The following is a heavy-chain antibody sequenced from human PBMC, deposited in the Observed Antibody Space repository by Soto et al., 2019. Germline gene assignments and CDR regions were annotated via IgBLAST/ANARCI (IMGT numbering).Heavy chain of an antibody. V-gene: IGHV3-23*01. CDR3: ANVVRLGDLKKTDAFDI. Sequence: GGSLRLSCAASGFTFSSYAMSWVRQAPGKGLEWVSAISGSGGSTYYADSVKGRFTISRDNSKNTLYLQMNSLRAEDTAVYYCANVVRLGDLKKTDAFDIWGQGTMVTVSS. CDR2: ISGSGGST. J-gene: IGHJ3*02. CDR1: GFTFSSYA. D-gene: IGHD4-17*01.